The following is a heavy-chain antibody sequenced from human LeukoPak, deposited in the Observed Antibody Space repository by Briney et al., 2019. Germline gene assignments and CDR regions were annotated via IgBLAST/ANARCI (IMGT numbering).Heavy chain of an antibody. CDR1: GFTFSNYA. V-gene: IGHV3-23*01. D-gene: IGHD4-17*01. Sequence: GGSLRLSCAASGFTFSNYAMRWVRQAPGKGLEWVSTISGSGDNTYYAESVKGRFTISRDNSKNRLYLKMNSLRAEDTAVYYCAKESTVTPGSVNWFDPWGQGTLVTVSS. CDR3: AKESTVTPGSVNWFDP. J-gene: IGHJ5*02. CDR2: ISGSGDNT.